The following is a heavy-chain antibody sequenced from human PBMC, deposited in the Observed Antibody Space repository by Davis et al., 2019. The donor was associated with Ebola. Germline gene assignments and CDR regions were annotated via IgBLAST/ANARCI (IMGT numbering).Heavy chain of an antibody. CDR1: GFTFSSYA. D-gene: IGHD4-17*01. Sequence: GGSLRLSCAASGFTFSSYAMSWVRQAPGKGLEWVSAISGSGGSTYYADSVKGRFTISRDNSKNTLYLQMNSLRAEDTAVYYCAKVIYRYGDYVGYYYGMDVWGQGTTVTVSS. V-gene: IGHV3-23*01. CDR2: ISGSGGST. CDR3: AKVIYRYGDYVGYYYGMDV. J-gene: IGHJ6*02.